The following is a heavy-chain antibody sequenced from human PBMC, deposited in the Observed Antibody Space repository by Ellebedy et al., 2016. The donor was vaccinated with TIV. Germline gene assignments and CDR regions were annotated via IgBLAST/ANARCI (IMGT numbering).Heavy chain of an antibody. D-gene: IGHD6-6*01. CDR2: ITESGGNT. CDR3: ARDQSIGSRLVYYFDY. Sequence: GESLKISCAASGLTFSSHAMSWVRQAPGKGLEWVSSITESGGNTYYADSVKGRFTISRDNSKDTLFLQMNSLRAEDTAVYYCARDQSIGSRLVYYFDYWGQGTLVTVSS. J-gene: IGHJ4*02. V-gene: IGHV3-23*01. CDR1: GLTFSSHA.